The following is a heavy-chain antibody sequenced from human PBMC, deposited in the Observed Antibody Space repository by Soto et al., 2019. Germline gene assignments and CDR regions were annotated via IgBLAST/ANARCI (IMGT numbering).Heavy chain of an antibody. CDR3: ARDFYDYVWGSYRPLDY. Sequence: GESLKISCKGSGCSFISYWIGWVRKMTGKGLEWMGIIYPGDSDTRYSPSFQGQVTISADKSISTAYLQWSSLKASDTAVYYCARDFYDYVWGSYRPLDYWGQGTLVTVSS. D-gene: IGHD3-16*02. CDR1: GCSFISYW. J-gene: IGHJ4*02. CDR2: IYPGDSDT. V-gene: IGHV5-51*01.